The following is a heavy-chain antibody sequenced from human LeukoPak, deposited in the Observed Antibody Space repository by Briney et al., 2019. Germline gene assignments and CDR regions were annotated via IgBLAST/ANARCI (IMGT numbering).Heavy chain of an antibody. J-gene: IGHJ4*02. Sequence: GGSLRLSCAASGFTVSSNDMTWVAQAPGRGLEWVSLIYSGGSTLCADSVKGRFSISRDNSRYTLYLQVSSLRAGDTAVYYCARDGGSGWYDYWGQGTLVTVSS. CDR1: GFTVSSND. CDR3: ARDGGSGWYDY. D-gene: IGHD6-19*01. CDR2: IYSGGST. V-gene: IGHV3-66*01.